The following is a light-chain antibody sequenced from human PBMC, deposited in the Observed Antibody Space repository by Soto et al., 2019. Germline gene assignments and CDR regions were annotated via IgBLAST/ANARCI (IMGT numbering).Light chain of an antibody. J-gene: IGKJ1*01. CDR2: DAS. CDR3: QQYGSSSWT. Sequence: EIVLTQSPATLSLSPGDGATLSCRASQSVSNYLAWYQQKPGQAPRLLIYDASNRATGIPARFSGSGSGTDFTLTISSLEPEDFAVYYCQQYGSSSWTFGQGTKVDIK. CDR1: QSVSNY. V-gene: IGKV3-11*01.